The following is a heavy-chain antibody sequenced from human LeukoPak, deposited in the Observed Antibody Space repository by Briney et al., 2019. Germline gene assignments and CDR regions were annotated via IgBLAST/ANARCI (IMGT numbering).Heavy chain of an antibody. D-gene: IGHD6-6*01. CDR1: GGSISSGSYY. Sequence: PSQTLSLTCTVSGGSISSGSYYWGWIRQPAGKGLEWIVRIYTSGSTNYNPSLKSRFTISVDTSKNQFSLKLSSVTAADTAVYYCARDGRGSSSPFDYWGQGTLVTVSS. V-gene: IGHV4-61*02. CDR3: ARDGRGSSSPFDY. J-gene: IGHJ4*02. CDR2: IYTSGST.